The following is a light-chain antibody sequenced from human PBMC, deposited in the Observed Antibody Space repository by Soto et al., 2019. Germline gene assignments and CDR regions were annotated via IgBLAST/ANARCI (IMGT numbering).Light chain of an antibody. CDR2: DAS. Sequence: EIVLTQSPATLSLSPGEMATLSCRASQSVGSYLAWFQQRPCQAPRLVIHDASKRATGIPARFSGSGSGTDFSLTISGLEPEDFAVYYCQQRDNWPFTFGPGTTVDIK. J-gene: IGKJ3*01. CDR3: QQRDNWPFT. V-gene: IGKV3-11*01. CDR1: QSVGSY.